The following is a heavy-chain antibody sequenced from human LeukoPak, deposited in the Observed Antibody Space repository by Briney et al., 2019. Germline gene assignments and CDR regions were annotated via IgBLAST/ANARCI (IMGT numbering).Heavy chain of an antibody. Sequence: SQTLSLTCTVSGGSISSGGYYWSWIRQHPGKGLEWIGYIYYSGSTNYNPSLKSRVTISVDTSKNQFSLKLSSVTAADTAVYYCARVLSSAGNAFDYWGQGTLATVSS. D-gene: IGHD6-13*01. CDR3: ARVLSSAGNAFDY. CDR1: GGSISSGGYY. V-gene: IGHV4-31*03. CDR2: IYYSGST. J-gene: IGHJ4*02.